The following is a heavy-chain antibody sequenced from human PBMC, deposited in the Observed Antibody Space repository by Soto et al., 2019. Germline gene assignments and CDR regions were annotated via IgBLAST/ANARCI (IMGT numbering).Heavy chain of an antibody. V-gene: IGHV3-72*01. J-gene: IGHJ2*01. D-gene: IGHD3-3*01. CDR1: GFSFSAYF. CDR3: VREDFWRFDL. Sequence: DVQLVESGGGLVQPGGSLRLSCAVSGFSFSAYFMGWVRQAPGKGLEWVGRIKLRSDSYTADYAASVGGRFTISREDSMNSLYLQMSSLRTEDTAVYYCVREDFWRFDLWGRGTLVTVSS. CDR2: IKLRSDSYTA.